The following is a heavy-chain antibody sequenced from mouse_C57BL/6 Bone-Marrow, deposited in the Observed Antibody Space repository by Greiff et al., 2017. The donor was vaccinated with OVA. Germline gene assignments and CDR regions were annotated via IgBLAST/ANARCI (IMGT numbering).Heavy chain of an antibody. CDR3: AREGHYDYLFDV. Sequence: DVHLVESGGGLVKPGGSLKLSCAASGFTFSSYAMSWVRQTPEKRLEWVATISDGGSYTYYPDNVKGRFTISRNNAKNNLYLQMSHLKSEDTAMYYCAREGHYDYLFDVWGTGTTVTVSS. CDR2: ISDGGSYT. D-gene: IGHD2-4*01. CDR1: GFTFSSYA. V-gene: IGHV5-4*01. J-gene: IGHJ1*03.